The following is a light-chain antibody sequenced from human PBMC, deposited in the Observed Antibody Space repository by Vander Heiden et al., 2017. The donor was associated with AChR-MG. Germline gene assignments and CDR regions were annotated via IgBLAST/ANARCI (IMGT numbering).Light chain of an antibody. J-gene: IGKJ1*01. Sequence: EVLMTQSPATLSVSPGERATLSCRASQSVRSNLAWYQQKPGQAPRLLIYGASTRATGIPARFSGSGSGTEFTLTISSLQSEDFAVYYCQQYNNWLRTFGQGTKVEIK. CDR3: QQYNNWLRT. CDR1: QSVRSN. V-gene: IGKV3-15*01. CDR2: GAS.